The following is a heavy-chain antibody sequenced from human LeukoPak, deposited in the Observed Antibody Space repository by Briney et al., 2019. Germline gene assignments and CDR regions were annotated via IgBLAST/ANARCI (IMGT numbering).Heavy chain of an antibody. J-gene: IGHJ6*03. Sequence: TGGTLRLSCAASGFTFSSNAMSWVRQAPGQGLEWVSSISGSGVNTYYADSVKGRFTISRDNSKNTLYLQMNSLRAEDTAVYYCAKVGTTVTTYYYYYMDIWGIGTTVTISS. CDR3: AKVGTTVTTYYYYYMDI. V-gene: IGHV3-23*01. CDR2: ISGSGVNT. CDR1: GFTFSSNA. D-gene: IGHD4-17*01.